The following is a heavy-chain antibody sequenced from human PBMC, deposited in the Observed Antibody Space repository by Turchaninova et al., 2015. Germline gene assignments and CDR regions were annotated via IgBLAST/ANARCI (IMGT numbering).Heavy chain of an antibody. CDR3: TREWRSTTGTALDI. D-gene: IGHD2-8*02. J-gene: IGHJ3*02. CDR2: IRSSSNTI. Sequence: EVQLVESGGGLVQPGGSLRLSCAASGFTFSSYSMNWVRQAPGKGVGGVSYIRSSSNTIYYADSVKGRFTISRDNAKNSLYLQMNSLRADDTAVYYCTREWRSTTGTALDIWGQGTMVTVSS. CDR1: GFTFSSYS. V-gene: IGHV3-48*04.